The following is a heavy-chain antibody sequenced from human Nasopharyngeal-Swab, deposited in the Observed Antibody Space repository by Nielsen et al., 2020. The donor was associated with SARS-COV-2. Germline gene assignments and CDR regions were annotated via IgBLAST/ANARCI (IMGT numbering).Heavy chain of an antibody. J-gene: IGHJ5*02. CDR3: ARLAGTNWFDP. V-gene: IGHV4-39*01. CDR2: IYYSGST. D-gene: IGHD6-13*01. CDR1: GGSISSSSYY. Sequence: ESLKISCTVSGGSISSSSYYWGWIRQPPGKGLEWIGSIYYSGSTYYNPSLKSRVTISVDTSKNQFSLKLSSVTAADTAVYYCARLAGTNWFDPWGQGTLVTVSS.